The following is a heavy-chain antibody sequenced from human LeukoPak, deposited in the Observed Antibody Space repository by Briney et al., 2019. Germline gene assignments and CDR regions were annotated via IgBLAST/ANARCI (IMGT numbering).Heavy chain of an antibody. D-gene: IGHD3-22*01. CDR1: GFTFSNYW. V-gene: IGHV3-23*01. CDR3: PRKYDASGYFDY. CDR2: ISGGGETA. Sequence: GGSLRLSCAASGFTFSNYWMSWVRQAPGKGLEWVSAISGGGETAYYADSVKGRFTISRDNSKNTLYLQMNSLRAEDTAVYYCPRKYDASGYFDYWGRGALVTVSS. J-gene: IGHJ4*02.